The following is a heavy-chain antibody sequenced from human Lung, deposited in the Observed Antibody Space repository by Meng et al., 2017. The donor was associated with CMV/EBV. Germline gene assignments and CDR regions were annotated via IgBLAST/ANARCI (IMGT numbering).Heavy chain of an antibody. V-gene: IGHV7-4-1*02. CDR1: GYTFPSHS. Sequence: VQLVESWFELKKPGTPGKVSCKSSGYTFPSHSMNWVRQAPGQGLEWMGWINTNTGNPTYAQGFTGRFVFSLDTSVSTAYLKISSLKAEDTAVYYCARGDYYDSSGLDYWGQGTLVTVSS. J-gene: IGHJ4*02. D-gene: IGHD3-22*01. CDR2: INTNTGNP. CDR3: ARGDYYDSSGLDY.